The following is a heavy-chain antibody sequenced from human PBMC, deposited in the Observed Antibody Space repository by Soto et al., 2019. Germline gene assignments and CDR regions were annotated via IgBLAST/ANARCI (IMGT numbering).Heavy chain of an antibody. CDR2: ISGSGTTT. CDR1: GFTFSKYA. V-gene: IGHV3-23*01. CDR3: GKFSAETGESSGCPWSLDP. Sequence: EVQLLESGGGLVQPGGSLRLSCAASGFTFSKYAMSWVRQAPGKGLEWVSAISGSGTTTYSADSVRGRFTISRDNSNNFLYRQRNGPAPEDTALFYWGKFSAETGESSGCPWSLDPGGQGTLVTFS. D-gene: IGHD6-25*01. J-gene: IGHJ5*02.